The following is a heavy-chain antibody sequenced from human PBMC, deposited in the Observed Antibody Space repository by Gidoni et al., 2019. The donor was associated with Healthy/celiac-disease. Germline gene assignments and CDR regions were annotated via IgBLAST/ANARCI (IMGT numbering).Heavy chain of an antibody. Sequence: QVQLVESGGGVVQPGRSLRLSCAASGCTFSSYGMHWVRQAPGKGLEWVAVIWYDGSNKYYADSVKGRFTISRDNSKNTLYLQMNSLRAEDTAVYYCARDRRTVVTSDAFDIWGQGTMVTVSS. CDR2: IWYDGSNK. D-gene: IGHD2-21*02. CDR1: GCTFSSYG. V-gene: IGHV3-33*01. CDR3: ARDRRTVVTSDAFDI. J-gene: IGHJ3*02.